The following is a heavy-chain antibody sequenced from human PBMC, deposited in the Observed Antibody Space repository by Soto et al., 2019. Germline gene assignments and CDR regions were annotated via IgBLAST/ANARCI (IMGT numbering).Heavy chain of an antibody. J-gene: IGHJ3*02. CDR3: AKVVVVVTEGAFDI. CDR2: ISGSGGST. D-gene: IGHD2-21*02. Sequence: PGWSLRLSCAASGFTFSNYWMHWVRQVPGRGLVWVSAISGSGGSTYYADSVKGRFTISRDNSKNTLYLQMNSLRAEDTAVYYCAKVVVVVTEGAFDIWGQGAMVTVSS. CDR1: GFTFSNYW. V-gene: IGHV3-23*01.